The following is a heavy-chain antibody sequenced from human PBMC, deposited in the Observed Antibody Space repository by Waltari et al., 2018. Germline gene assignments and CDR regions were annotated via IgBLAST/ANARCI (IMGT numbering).Heavy chain of an antibody. D-gene: IGHD3-10*01. Sequence: VQLQESGPGLVKPSETLSLTCTVSGGSISSYYWSWIRQPPGQGLEWVSLISWDGGSTYYADSVKGRFTISRDNSKNSLYLQMNSLRAEDTALYYCAKDGLVQGVMGGYYYYYYMDVWGKGTTVTVSS. J-gene: IGHJ6*03. CDR2: ISWDGGST. CDR1: GGSISSYY. CDR3: AKDGLVQGVMGGYYYYYYMDV. V-gene: IGHV3-43D*04.